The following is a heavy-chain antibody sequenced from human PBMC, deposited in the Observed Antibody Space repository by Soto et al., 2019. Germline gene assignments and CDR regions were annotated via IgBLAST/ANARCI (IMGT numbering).Heavy chain of an antibody. CDR3: VRGGGGGLFDP. Sequence: GSLRLSCAASGLTFSSYAMSSISPAPGKGEERLSYISPGSRYPDYEESVKGRFTISRDNARRSLSLQMNSLTVDDTAIYYCVRGGGGGLFDPWGQGSMVTGSS. V-gene: IGHV3-11*06. J-gene: IGHJ5*02. CDR2: ISPGSRYP. D-gene: IGHD2-15*01. CDR1: GLTFSSYA.